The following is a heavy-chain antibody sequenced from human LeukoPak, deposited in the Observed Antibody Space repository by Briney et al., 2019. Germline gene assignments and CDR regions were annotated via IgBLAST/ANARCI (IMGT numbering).Heavy chain of an antibody. J-gene: IGHJ4*02. V-gene: IGHV3-33*01. Sequence: GGSLRLSCAASGFTFSSYGMHWVRQAPGKGLEWVAVIWYDGSNKYYADSVKGRFTISKDNSKNTLYLQMNSLRAEDTAVYYCARSDYYDSSGYRFDYWGQGTLVTVSS. CDR3: ARSDYYDSSGYRFDY. D-gene: IGHD3-22*01. CDR2: IWYDGSNK. CDR1: GFTFSSYG.